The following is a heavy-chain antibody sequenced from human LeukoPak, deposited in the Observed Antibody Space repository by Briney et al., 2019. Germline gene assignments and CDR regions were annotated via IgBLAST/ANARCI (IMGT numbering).Heavy chain of an antibody. CDR1: GGSISSYY. CDR3: AREDTYCSGGSCYSPMDV. J-gene: IGHJ6*02. CDR2: IYYSGST. D-gene: IGHD2-15*01. V-gene: IGHV4-59*01. Sequence: PSETLSLTCTVSGGSISSYYWSWIRQPPGKGLEWIGYIYYSGSTNYNPSLKSRVTISVDTSKNQFSLKLSSVTAADTAVYYCAREDTYCSGGSCYSPMDVWGQGTTVTVSS.